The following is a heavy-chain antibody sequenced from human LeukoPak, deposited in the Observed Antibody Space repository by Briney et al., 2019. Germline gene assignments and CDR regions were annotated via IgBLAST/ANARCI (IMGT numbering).Heavy chain of an antibody. Sequence: SETLSLTCTVSGGSISSSSYYWGWIRQPPGKGLEWIGSIYYSGSTYYNPSLKSRVTISVDTSKNQFSLKLSSVTAADTAVYYCARDDRGQWLVEGYFDYWGQGTLVTVSS. V-gene: IGHV4-39*07. D-gene: IGHD6-19*01. CDR2: IYYSGST. J-gene: IGHJ4*02. CDR3: ARDDRGQWLVEGYFDY. CDR1: GGSISSSSYY.